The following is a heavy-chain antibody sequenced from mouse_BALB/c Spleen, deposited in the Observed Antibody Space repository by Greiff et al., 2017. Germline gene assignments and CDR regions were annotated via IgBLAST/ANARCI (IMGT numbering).Heavy chain of an antibody. CDR2: IDPANGNT. Sequence: EVQLQQSGAELVKPGASVKLSCTASGFNIKDTYMHWVKQRPEQGLEWIGRIDPANGNTKYDPKFQGKATITADTSSNTAYLQLSSLTSEDTAVYYCARGPVYYGSSYYAMDYWGQGTSVTVSS. CDR1: GFNIKDTY. J-gene: IGHJ4*01. V-gene: IGHV14-3*02. D-gene: IGHD1-1*01. CDR3: ARGPVYYGSSYYAMDY.